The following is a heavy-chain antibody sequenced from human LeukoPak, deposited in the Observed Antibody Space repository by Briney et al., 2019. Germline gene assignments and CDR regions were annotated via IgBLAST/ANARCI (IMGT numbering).Heavy chain of an antibody. CDR1: AYIFTTYY. CDR2: INPSDGSA. D-gene: IGHD6-19*01. V-gene: IGHV1-46*01. Sequence: GASVKVSCKASAYIFTTYYIHWVRQAPGQGLEWMGIINPSDGSANYAQQFQGRVTMTRDTSTSTVYMDLSSLRSEDTAVYYCATARVGNSGWYRSFLGFWGQGTLVAVSS. CDR3: ATARVGNSGWYRSFLGF. J-gene: IGHJ1*01.